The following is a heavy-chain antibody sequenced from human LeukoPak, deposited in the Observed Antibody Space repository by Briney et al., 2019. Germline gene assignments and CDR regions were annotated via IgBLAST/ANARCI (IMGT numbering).Heavy chain of an antibody. CDR3: AKGGSGWYLWFDP. CDR2: ISGSGGRT. D-gene: IGHD6-19*01. V-gene: IGHV3-23*01. J-gene: IGHJ5*02. CDR1: GFTFSSYA. Sequence: GGSLRLSCAASGFTFSSYAMSWVRQAPGKGLEWVSRISGSGGRTYYADSVKGRFTISRDNSKNTLYLQMNSLRAEDTAVYYCAKGGSGWYLWFDPWGQGTLVTVSS.